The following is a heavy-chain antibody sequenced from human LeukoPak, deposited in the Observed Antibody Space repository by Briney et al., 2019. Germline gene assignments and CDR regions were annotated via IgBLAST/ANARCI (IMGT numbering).Heavy chain of an antibody. CDR2: INSGGTT. D-gene: IGHD3/OR15-3a*01. Sequence: PGGSLRLSCAASGFIVSSTYMNWVRQAPGKGLEWISVINSGGTTYYADSVKGRFTISRDDSKNMLFLQMNSLRAEDTAAYYCAKMDSDYYIDFWGQGTLVTVSP. V-gene: IGHV3-53*01. J-gene: IGHJ4*02. CDR1: GFIVSSTY. CDR3: AKMDSDYYIDF.